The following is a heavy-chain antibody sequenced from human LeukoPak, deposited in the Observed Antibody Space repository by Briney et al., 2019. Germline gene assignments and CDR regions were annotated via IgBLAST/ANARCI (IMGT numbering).Heavy chain of an antibody. CDR3: ARVDGSYEGGHWFDP. J-gene: IGHJ5*02. V-gene: IGHV4-4*07. CDR2: IYTSGCT. Sequence: SETLSLTCTVSGGSISSYYWSWIRQPAGKGLEWIGRIYTSGCTNYNPSLKSRVTMSVDTSKNQYSLKLSSVTAADTAVYYCARVDGSYEGGHWFDPWGQGTLVTVSS. D-gene: IGHD1-26*01. CDR1: GGSISSYY.